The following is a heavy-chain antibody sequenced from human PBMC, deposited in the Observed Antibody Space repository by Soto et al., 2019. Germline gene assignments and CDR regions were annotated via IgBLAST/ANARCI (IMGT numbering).Heavy chain of an antibody. Sequence: EVPLLESGEGLVQPGGSLKLSCAASGFTFSNYAMSWVRQAPGKGLEWVSGIGSSGSNTYYADSVKGRFTISRDNSKXTLFLQMNSLRDEDTAEYYCARVVRYFDTPYGMDVWGQGTTVTVSS. D-gene: IGHD3-9*01. CDR3: ARVVRYFDTPYGMDV. CDR1: GFTFSNYA. J-gene: IGHJ6*02. CDR2: IGSSGSNT. V-gene: IGHV3-23*01.